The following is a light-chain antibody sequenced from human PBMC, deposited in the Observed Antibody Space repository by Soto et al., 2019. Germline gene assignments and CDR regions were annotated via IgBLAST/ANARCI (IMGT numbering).Light chain of an antibody. V-gene: IGLV2-14*01. CDR2: EAS. CDR3: SSYSTTGTT. J-gene: IGLJ2*01. Sequence: HSALTQPASVSGSPGQSVTISCTGPASDIAGYNYVSWYQQYPGKAPKLLLYEASNRPSGVSFRFSGSKSGDTASLTISGLQTEDEADYFCSSYSTTGTTFGGGTKLTVL. CDR1: ASDIAGYNY.